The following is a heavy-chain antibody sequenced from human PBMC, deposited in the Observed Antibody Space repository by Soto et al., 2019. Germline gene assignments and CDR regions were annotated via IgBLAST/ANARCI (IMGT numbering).Heavy chain of an antibody. Sequence: SETLSLTCAVSGGSISSGGYSWSWIRQPPGKGLEWIGYISHSGSTYYNPSLKSRVTISADRSKNQFSLNLSSVTAADTAVYYCARNPYYYDTSGSHADAFDIWGQGTMATVS. D-gene: IGHD3-22*01. J-gene: IGHJ3*02. CDR3: ARNPYYYDTSGSHADAFDI. CDR1: GGSISSGGYS. CDR2: ISHSGST. V-gene: IGHV4-30-2*01.